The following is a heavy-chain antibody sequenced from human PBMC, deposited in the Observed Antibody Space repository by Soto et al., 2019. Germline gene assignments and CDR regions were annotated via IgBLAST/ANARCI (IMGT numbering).Heavy chain of an antibody. D-gene: IGHD3-3*01. CDR3: ARSGSSITIFGVVTDYGMDV. J-gene: IGHJ6*02. Sequence: AGGSLRLSCAASGFTFSSYEMNWVRQAPGKGLEWVSYISSSGSTIYYADSVKGRFTISRDNAKNSLYLQMNSLRAEDTAVYYCARSGSSITIFGVVTDYGMDVWGQGTTVTVSS. V-gene: IGHV3-48*03. CDR2: ISSSGSTI. CDR1: GFTFSSYE.